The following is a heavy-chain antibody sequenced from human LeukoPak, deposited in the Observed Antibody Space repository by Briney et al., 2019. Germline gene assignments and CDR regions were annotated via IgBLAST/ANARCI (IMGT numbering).Heavy chain of an antibody. J-gene: IGHJ4*02. CDR2: ISSSSSYT. CDR1: GFTFSDYY. V-gene: IGHV3-11*06. Sequence: GGSLRLSCAASGFTFSDYYMSWLRQAPGKGLEWVSYISSSSSYTNYADSVKGRCTISRDNAKNSLYLQMNSLRAEDTAVYYCAREIVGAIDYWGQGTLVTVSS. CDR3: AREIVGAIDY. D-gene: IGHD1-26*01.